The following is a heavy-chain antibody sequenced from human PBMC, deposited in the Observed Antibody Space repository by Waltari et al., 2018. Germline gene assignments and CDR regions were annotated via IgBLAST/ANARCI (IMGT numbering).Heavy chain of an antibody. J-gene: IGHJ3*02. CDR2: IIPIFGTA. Sequence: QVQLVQSGAEVKKPGSSVKVSCKASGGTFSSYAISWVRQAPGQGLEWRGGIIPIFGTANYAQKFQGRVTITADESTSTAYMELSSLRSEDTAVYYCARAAPRYYYDSSGYYYCDAFDIWGQGTMVIVSS. D-gene: IGHD3-22*01. V-gene: IGHV1-69*13. CDR1: GGTFSSYA. CDR3: ARAAPRYYYDSSGYYYCDAFDI.